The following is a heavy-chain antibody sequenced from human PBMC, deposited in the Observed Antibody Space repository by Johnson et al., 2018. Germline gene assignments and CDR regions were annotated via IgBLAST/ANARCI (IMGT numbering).Heavy chain of an antibody. CDR3: ARVLSGAFDI. V-gene: IGHV3-74*01. Sequence: VQLQESGGGLVQPGGSLRLSCAASGFTFSSYWMHWVRQAPGKGLVWVSRINRDGSSTSYADSVKGRFTISRDNAKNTLYLQMNSLRAEDPAVDYCARVLSGAFDIWGQGTMVTVSS. D-gene: IGHD3-16*02. CDR1: GFTFSSYW. CDR2: INRDGSST. J-gene: IGHJ3*02.